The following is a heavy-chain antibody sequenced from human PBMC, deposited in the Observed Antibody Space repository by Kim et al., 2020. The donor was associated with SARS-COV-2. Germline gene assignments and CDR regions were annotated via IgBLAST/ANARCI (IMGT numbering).Heavy chain of an antibody. CDR3: AKGPYPYYYDSSGYLDY. D-gene: IGHD3-22*01. CDR2: ISGSGGST. Sequence: GGSLRLSCAASGFTFSSYAMSWVRQAPGKGLEWVSAISGSGGSTYYADSVKGRFTISRDNSKNTLYLQMNSLRAKDTAVYYCAKGPYPYYYDSSGYLDYWGQGTLVTVSS. J-gene: IGHJ4*02. CDR1: GFTFSSYA. V-gene: IGHV3-23*01.